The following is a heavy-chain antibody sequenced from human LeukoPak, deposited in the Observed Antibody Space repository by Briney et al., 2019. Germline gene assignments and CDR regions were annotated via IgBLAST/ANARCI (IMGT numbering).Heavy chain of an antibody. D-gene: IGHD3-10*02. V-gene: IGHV3-23*01. Sequence: GGSLRLSCAASGFTFSSYAMNWVRQAPGKGLEWVSAISGSGSTTYYADSVKGRFTISRDNSKNTLFLQMNSLRAEDTAVYYCAELGITMIGGVWGKGTTVIVS. J-gene: IGHJ6*03. CDR1: GFTFSSYA. CDR2: ISGSGSTT. CDR3: AELGITMIGGV.